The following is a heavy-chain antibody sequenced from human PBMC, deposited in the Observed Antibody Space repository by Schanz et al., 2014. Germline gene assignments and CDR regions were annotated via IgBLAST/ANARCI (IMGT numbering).Heavy chain of an antibody. Sequence: QVQLVQSGSEVKKPGASVRVSCKASGYTYIAYDMHWVRQAPGQGLEWMGRINPNSGGTNFAQKFQGRVTMTRDTSISTVYMELSRLRSDDTAVYYCAREGTVIRGLSGWFDPWGQGTLVTVSS. CDR1: GYTYIAYD. CDR2: INPNSGGT. CDR3: AREGTVIRGLSGWFDP. D-gene: IGHD3-10*01. J-gene: IGHJ5*02. V-gene: IGHV1-2*06.